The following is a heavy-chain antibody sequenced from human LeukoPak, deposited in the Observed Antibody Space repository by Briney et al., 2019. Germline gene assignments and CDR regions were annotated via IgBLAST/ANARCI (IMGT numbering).Heavy chain of an antibody. CDR1: GYTFTSHG. D-gene: IGHD6-6*01. CDR3: ARDSSSVGLFDH. V-gene: IGHV1-18*01. CDR2: ISAYNGNT. J-gene: IGHJ4*02. Sequence: ASVKVSCKASGYTFTSHGISWVRQAPGQGLEWMGWISAYNGNTNYAQKLQGRVTMTTDTSTSTAYMELRSLRSDDTAVYYCARDSSSVGLFDHWGQGTLVTVSS.